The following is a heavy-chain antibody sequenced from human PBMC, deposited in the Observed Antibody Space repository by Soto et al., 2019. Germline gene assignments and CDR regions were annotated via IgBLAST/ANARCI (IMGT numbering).Heavy chain of an antibody. V-gene: IGHV3-23*01. CDR1: GLTFSNYA. D-gene: IGHD1-7*01. CDR2: MSGSSSTT. CDR3: AKNQERELPRVIDF. Sequence: GSLRLSCATFGLTFSNYAMSWVRQAPGGGLEWVSSMSGSSSTTYYADSVRGRFTISRDRSKNTLYLQMSSLRAEDTALYYCAKNQERELPRVIDFWGQGTLVTVSS. J-gene: IGHJ4*02.